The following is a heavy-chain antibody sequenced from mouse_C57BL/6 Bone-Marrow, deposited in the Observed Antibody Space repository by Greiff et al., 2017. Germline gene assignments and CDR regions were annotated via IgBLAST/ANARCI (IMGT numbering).Heavy chain of an antibody. D-gene: IGHD4-1*01. CDR3: ARDVGRWFAY. CDR1: GFTFSSYA. Sequence: EVKVVESGGGLVKPGGSLKLSCAASGFTFSSYAMSWVRQTPEKRLEWVATISDGGSYTYYPDNVKGRFTISRDNAKNNLYLQMSHLKSEDTAMYYCARDVGRWFAYWGQGTLVTVSA. CDR2: ISDGGSYT. V-gene: IGHV5-4*01. J-gene: IGHJ3*01.